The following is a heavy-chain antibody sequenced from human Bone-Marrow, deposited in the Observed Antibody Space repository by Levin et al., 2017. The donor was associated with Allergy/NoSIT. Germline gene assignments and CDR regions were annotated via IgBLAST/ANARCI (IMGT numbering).Heavy chain of an antibody. V-gene: IGHV3-9*01. CDR2: ISWNSGSI. D-gene: IGHD2-15*01. CDR1: GFTFDDYA. J-gene: IGHJ5*02. CDR3: AKEYCSGGSCYHNWFDP. Sequence: PGGSLRLSCAASGFTFDDYAMHWVRQAPGKGLEWVSGISWNSGSIGYADSVKGRFTISRDNAKNSLYLQMNSLRAEDTALYYCAKEYCSGGSCYHNWFDPWGQGTLVTVSS.